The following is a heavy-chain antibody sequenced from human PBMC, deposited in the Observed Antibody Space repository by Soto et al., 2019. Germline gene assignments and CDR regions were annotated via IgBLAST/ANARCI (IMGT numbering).Heavy chain of an antibody. J-gene: IGHJ4*02. CDR1: ELSFSDTD. CDR3: SRPTWRGRPAYFDF. V-gene: IGHV3-11*01. CDR2: ISASGPTI. D-gene: IGHD3-16*01. Sequence: SLRLSGAASELSFSDTDMSWIRQSPGEALEWLGYISASGPTISIADSVKGRFTISRDNAKNSLYLHMHRLRVEDASVYYCSRPTWRGRPAYFDFWGRGTLVTVSS.